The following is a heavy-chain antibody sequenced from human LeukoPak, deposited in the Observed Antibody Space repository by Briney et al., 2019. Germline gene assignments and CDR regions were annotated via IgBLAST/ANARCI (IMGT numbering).Heavy chain of an antibody. CDR2: IIPIFGTA. V-gene: IGHV1-69*13. CDR1: GGTFSSYA. Sequence: GASVKVSCKASGGTFSSYAISWVRQAPGQGHEWMGGIIPIFGTANYAQKFQGRVTITADESTSTAYMELSSLRSEDTAVYYCASARIAAGGHYYYYYGMDVWGQGTTVTVSS. CDR3: ASARIAAGGHYYYYYGMDV. J-gene: IGHJ6*02. D-gene: IGHD6-13*01.